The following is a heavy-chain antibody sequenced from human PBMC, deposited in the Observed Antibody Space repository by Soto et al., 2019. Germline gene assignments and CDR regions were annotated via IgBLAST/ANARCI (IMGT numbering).Heavy chain of an antibody. CDR1: GGSVSSGSYY. D-gene: IGHD3-10*01. J-gene: IGHJ6*02. V-gene: IGHV4-39*01. CDR3: ARQSEYYYATGRAAPLYGMGV. Sequence: SSETLSLTCTVSGGSVSSGSYYWSWIRQPPGKGLEWIGNIYYSGSTYYNPSLKSRVTVSVDTTKNQFSLKLSSVTAADTAMYYCARQSEYYYATGRAAPLYGMGVWGQGTTVTVSS. CDR2: IYYSGST.